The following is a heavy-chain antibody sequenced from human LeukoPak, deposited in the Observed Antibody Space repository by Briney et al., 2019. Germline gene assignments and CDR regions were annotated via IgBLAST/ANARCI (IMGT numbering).Heavy chain of an antibody. V-gene: IGHV5-51*01. J-gene: IGHJ3*02. CDR1: GYSFTSYW. Sequence: GESLKISCKGSGYSFTSYWIGWVRQMPGKGLEWMGIIYPGDSDTRYSPSFQGQVTISADKSISTAYLQWSSLKASDTAMYYCASSGPNSGSYGYAFDIWGQGTMVTVSS. CDR2: IYPGDSDT. D-gene: IGHD1-26*01. CDR3: ASSGPNSGSYGYAFDI.